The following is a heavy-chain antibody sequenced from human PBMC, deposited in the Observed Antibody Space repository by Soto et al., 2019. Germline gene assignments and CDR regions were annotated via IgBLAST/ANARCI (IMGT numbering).Heavy chain of an antibody. CDR3: ASLAYYYDSSGYRDY. Sequence: QVQLVESGGGVVQPGRSLRLSCAASGFTFSSYGMHWVRQAPGKGLEWVAVISYDGSNKYYADSVKGRFTISRDNSKNTLYLQMNSLRAEDTAVYYCASLAYYYDSSGYRDYWGQGTLLTVSS. V-gene: IGHV3-30*03. CDR1: GFTFSSYG. CDR2: ISYDGSNK. J-gene: IGHJ4*02. D-gene: IGHD3-22*01.